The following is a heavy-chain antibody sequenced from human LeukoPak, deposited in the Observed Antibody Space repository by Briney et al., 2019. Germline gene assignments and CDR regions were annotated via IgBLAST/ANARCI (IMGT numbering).Heavy chain of an antibody. CDR2: IYYSGNT. Sequence: PSETLSLTCTVSGGSISSSSYYWGWIRQPPGKGLEWIGSIYYSGNTYYNPSLKSRVTISVDTSKNQFSLKLSSVTAADTAVYYCARHAVVVVAATGGTFGFDPWGQGTLVTVSS. CDR1: GGSISSSSYY. D-gene: IGHD2-15*01. J-gene: IGHJ5*02. CDR3: ARHAVVVVAATGGTFGFDP. V-gene: IGHV4-39*01.